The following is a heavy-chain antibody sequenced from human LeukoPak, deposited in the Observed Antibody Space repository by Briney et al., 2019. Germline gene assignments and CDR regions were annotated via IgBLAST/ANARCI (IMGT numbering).Heavy chain of an antibody. V-gene: IGHV4-61*01. CDR3: ARESWLRLWPGAFDI. Sequence: PSETLSLTCTVSGGSVSSGSYYWSWIRQPPGKGLEWIGYIYYSGSTNYNPSLKSRVTISVDTSKNQFSLKLSSVTAAETAVYYCARESWLRLWPGAFDIWGQGTMVTVSS. J-gene: IGHJ3*02. CDR2: IYYSGST. CDR1: GGSVSSGSYY. D-gene: IGHD5-12*01.